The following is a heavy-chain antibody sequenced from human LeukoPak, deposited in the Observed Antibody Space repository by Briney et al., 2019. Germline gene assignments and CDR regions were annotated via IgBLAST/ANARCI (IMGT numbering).Heavy chain of an antibody. J-gene: IGHJ3*01. V-gene: IGHV3-9*01. D-gene: IGHD2-8*01. CDR1: GFTFDDYA. CDR2: ISWNSGSI. CDR3: ARDSRFCTSSNCRGDAFDL. Sequence: SGGSLRLSCAASGFTFDDYAMHWVRQAPGKGLEWVSGISWNSGSIGYADSVRGRFTISRDNAKNSVSLQMSSLRAEDTAVYYCARDSRFCTSSNCRGDAFDLWGQGTMVTVTS.